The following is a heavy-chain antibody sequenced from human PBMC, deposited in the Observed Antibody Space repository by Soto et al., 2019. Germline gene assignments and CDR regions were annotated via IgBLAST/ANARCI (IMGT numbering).Heavy chain of an antibody. J-gene: IGHJ6*03. CDR1: GYTFTNYY. D-gene: IGHD4-17*01. CDR2: INPNSGGT. V-gene: IGHV1-2*04. CDR3: ARVLRDYPFYYYYMDV. Sequence: ASVKVSCKASGYTFTNYYIHWVRQVPGQGLEWMGRINPNSGGTNYAQKFQGWVTMTRDTSISTAYMKLSSVTAADTAVYFCARVLRDYPFYYYYMDVWGKGTTVTVSS.